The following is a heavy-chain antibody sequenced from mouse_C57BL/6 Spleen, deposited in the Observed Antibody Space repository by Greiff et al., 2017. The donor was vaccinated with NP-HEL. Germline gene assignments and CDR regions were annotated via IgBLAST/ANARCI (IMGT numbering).Heavy chain of an antibody. CDR3: AREEAYGDYFDY. V-gene: IGHV5-4*01. J-gene: IGHJ2*01. CDR2: ISDGGSYT. Sequence: EVQGMESGGGLVKPGGSLKLSCAASGFTFSSYAMSWVRQTPEKRLEWVATISDGGSYTYYPDNVKGRFTISRDNAKNNLYLQMSHLKSEDTAMYYCAREEAYGDYFDYWGQGTTLTVSS. CDR1: GFTFSSYA. D-gene: IGHD1-1*01.